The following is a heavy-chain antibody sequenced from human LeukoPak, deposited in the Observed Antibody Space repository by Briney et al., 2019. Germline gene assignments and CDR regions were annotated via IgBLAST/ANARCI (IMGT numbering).Heavy chain of an antibody. CDR1: GGSFSGYY. Sequence: SETLSLTCAVYGGSFSGYYWSWLRQPPGKGLEWIGEINHSGSTNYNPSLKSRVTISVDTSKNQFSLKLSSVTAADTAVYYCATSWGYCGGDCYSRKAFDIWGQGTMVTVSS. CDR2: INHSGST. J-gene: IGHJ3*02. D-gene: IGHD2-21*02. V-gene: IGHV4-34*01. CDR3: ATSWGYCGGDCYSRKAFDI.